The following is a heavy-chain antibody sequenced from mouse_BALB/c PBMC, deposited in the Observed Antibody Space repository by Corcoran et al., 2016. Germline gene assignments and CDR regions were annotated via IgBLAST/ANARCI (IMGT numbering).Heavy chain of an antibody. CDR1: GYSFTGYY. CDR3: ACNYPHYYAMDY. V-gene: IGHV1S34*01. Sequence: LVKTGASVKISCKASGYSFTGYYMHWVKQSHGKSLEWIGYISCYNGATSYNQQFKGKATFTVDTSSSTAYMQFNSLTSEDSAVYYSACNYPHYYAMDYWGQGTSVTVSS. D-gene: IGHD2-1*01. CDR2: ISCYNGAT. J-gene: IGHJ4*01.